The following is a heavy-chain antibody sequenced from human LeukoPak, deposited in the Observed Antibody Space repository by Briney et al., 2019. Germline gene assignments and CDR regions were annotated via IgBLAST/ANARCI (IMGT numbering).Heavy chain of an antibody. CDR1: GFTFSSYS. Sequence: GGSLRLSCAASGFTFSSYSMNWVRQAPGRGLEWVSYISSSGSTIYYADSVKGRFTISRDNAKNSLYLQMNSLRAEDTAVYYCARLVVADHYYYYYMDVWGKGTTVTVSS. CDR3: ARLVVADHYYYYYMDV. V-gene: IGHV3-48*04. CDR2: ISSSGSTI. J-gene: IGHJ6*03. D-gene: IGHD2-15*01.